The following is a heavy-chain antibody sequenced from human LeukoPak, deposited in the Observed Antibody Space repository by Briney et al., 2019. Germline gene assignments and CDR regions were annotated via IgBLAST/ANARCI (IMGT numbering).Heavy chain of an antibody. V-gene: IGHV1-2*02. J-gene: IGHJ6*02. CDR1: GYTFTSYY. CDR3: ARTDSGYEYYYYYGMDV. D-gene: IGHD5-12*01. Sequence: GASVKVSCKASGYTFTSYYIHWVRQAPGQGLEWMGWTNPNSGGTNYAQKFQGRVTMTRDTSISTAYMELSRLRSDDTAVYYCARTDSGYEYYYYYGMDVWGQGTTVTVSS. CDR2: TNPNSGGT.